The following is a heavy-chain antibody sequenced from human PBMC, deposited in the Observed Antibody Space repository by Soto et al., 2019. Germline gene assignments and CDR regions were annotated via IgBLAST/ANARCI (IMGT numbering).Heavy chain of an antibody. V-gene: IGHV5-51*01. J-gene: IGHJ4*02. Sequence: GESLKISCEGSGDTFTNFWIGWVRQMPGKGLEWMGIIFPRDSDTRYSPSFQGRVTISVDKSINTAYLQWSSLKASDTAMYYCARHLRSTPFDSWGRGTLVTVSS. D-gene: IGHD2-15*01. CDR2: IFPRDSDT. CDR3: ARHLRSTPFDS. CDR1: GDTFTNFW.